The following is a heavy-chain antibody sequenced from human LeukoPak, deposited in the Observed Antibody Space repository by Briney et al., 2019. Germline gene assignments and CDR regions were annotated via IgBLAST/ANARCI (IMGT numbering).Heavy chain of an antibody. CDR1: GFTFSSYG. D-gene: IGHD6-13*01. CDR3: AKEGTYSSSWLHYYYYYYMDV. V-gene: IGHV3-30*02. J-gene: IGHJ6*03. CDR2: IRYDGGNK. Sequence: TGGSLRLSCAASGFTFSSYGMHWVRQAPGKGLEWMAFIRYDGGNKYYADSVKGRFTISRDNSKNTLYLQMNSLRAEDTAVYYCAKEGTYSSSWLHYYYYYYMDVWGKGTTVTISS.